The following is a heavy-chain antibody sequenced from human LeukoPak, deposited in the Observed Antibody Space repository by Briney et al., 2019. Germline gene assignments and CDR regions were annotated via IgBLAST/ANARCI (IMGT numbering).Heavy chain of an antibody. CDR3: AREILEPGKTHEY. V-gene: IGHV3-23*01. D-gene: IGHD1-1*01. CDR1: GFTLSSYG. J-gene: IGHJ4*02. CDR2: ISGSGGST. Sequence: GGSLRLSCAASGFTLSSYGMSWVRQAPGKVLEWVSGISGSGGSTYYADSVKGRFTISRDNSKNTLYLQMDSLSAEDTAMYYCAREILEPGKTHEYWGQGTLVTVSS.